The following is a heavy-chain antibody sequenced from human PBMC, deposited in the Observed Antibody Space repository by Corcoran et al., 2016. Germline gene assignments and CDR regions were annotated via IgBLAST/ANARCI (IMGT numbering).Heavy chain of an antibody. V-gene: IGHV5-51*01. D-gene: IGHD3-22*01. CDR1: GYSFTSYW. Sequence: EVQLVQSGAEVKKRGESLKISCKGSGYSFTSYWIGWVRQMPGKGLEWMGIIYPGDSDTRYSPSFQGQVTISADKSISTAYLQWSSLKASDTAMYYCARNSFYDSGGWYYFDYWGQGTLFTVSS. J-gene: IGHJ4*02. CDR2: IYPGDSDT. CDR3: ARNSFYDSGGWYYFDY.